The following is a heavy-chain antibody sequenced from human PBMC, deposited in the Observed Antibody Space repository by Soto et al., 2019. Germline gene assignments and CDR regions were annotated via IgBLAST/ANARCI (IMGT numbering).Heavy chain of an antibody. CDR2: LYYRRTT. CDR3: ARDFDDTTGKYYYAMDV. J-gene: IGHJ6*02. CDR1: GDSIRSNF. V-gene: IGHV4-59*01. D-gene: IGHD1-1*01. Sequence: SETLSLTCTVSGDSIRSNFWSWLRQPPGRGLEGIGYLYYRRTTNSNPSLKSRVTISMDTSKRQFSLELTSVTAADTAVYYCARDFDDTTGKYYYAMDVWGPGTTVT.